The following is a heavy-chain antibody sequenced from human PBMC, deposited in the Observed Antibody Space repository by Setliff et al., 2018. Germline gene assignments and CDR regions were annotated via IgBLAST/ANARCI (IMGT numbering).Heavy chain of an antibody. Sequence: SETLSLTCAVYGGSFSGYFWSWIRQAPGRGLEWIGEINDRGSTHYNPSLKSRVTISIDTSKNQLSLKLSSVTAADTAVYYCSRGPSKVQFDTWGRGIPVTVSS. CDR1: GGSFSGYF. CDR2: INDRGST. D-gene: IGHD4-4*01. V-gene: IGHV4-34*01. J-gene: IGHJ5*02. CDR3: SRGPSKVQFDT.